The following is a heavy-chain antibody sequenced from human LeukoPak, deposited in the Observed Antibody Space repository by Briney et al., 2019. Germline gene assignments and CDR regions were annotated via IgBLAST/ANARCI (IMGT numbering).Heavy chain of an antibody. J-gene: IGHJ4*02. CDR3: TTDKLMYWNYGKIDY. Sequence: KPGGSLRLSCAASGFTFSNAWMSWVRQAPGKGLEWVGRIKSKTDGGTTDYAAPVKGRFTISRDDSKNTLYLQMNSLKTEDTAVYYCTTDKLMYWNYGKIDYWGQGTLVTVSS. CDR1: GFTFSNAW. D-gene: IGHD1-7*01. V-gene: IGHV3-15*01. CDR2: IKSKTDGGTT.